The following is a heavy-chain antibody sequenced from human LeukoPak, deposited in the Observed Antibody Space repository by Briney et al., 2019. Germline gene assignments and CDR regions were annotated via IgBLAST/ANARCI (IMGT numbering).Heavy chain of an antibody. Sequence: PGGSLRLSCAASGFTFSSYAMSWVRQAPGKGLEWVSAISGSGGSTYYADSVKGRFTISRDNSKNSLYLQMNSLRAEDTALYYCAKDSGRYDFWSGIDYWGQGTLVTVSA. CDR1: GFTFSSYA. CDR2: ISGSGGST. V-gene: IGHV3-23*01. CDR3: AKDSGRYDFWSGIDY. J-gene: IGHJ4*02. D-gene: IGHD3-3*01.